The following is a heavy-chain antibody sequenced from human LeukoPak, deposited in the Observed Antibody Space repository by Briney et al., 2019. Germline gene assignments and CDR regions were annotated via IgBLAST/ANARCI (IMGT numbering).Heavy chain of an antibody. CDR2: ISNEGRVQ. J-gene: IGHJ6*02. V-gene: IGHV3-30*03. CDR1: GFTFSDYG. CDR3: AREGDCSSTSCYHNYYGMDV. Sequence: PGRSLRLSCAASGFTFSDYGMHWVRQAPGKGLEWVTVISNEGRVQYYADSVKGRFTISRDNSENTLSLQMNSLRVDDTAVYYCAREGDCSSTSCYHNYYGMDVWGQGTTVTVSS. D-gene: IGHD2-2*01.